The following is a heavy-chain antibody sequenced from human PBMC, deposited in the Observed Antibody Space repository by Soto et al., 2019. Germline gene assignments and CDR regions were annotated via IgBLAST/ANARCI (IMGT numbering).Heavy chain of an antibody. V-gene: IGHV1-18*01. Sequence: ASVTGSCKASGYTFTSYGISWVRQAPGQGLEWMGWISAYNGNTNYAQKLQGRVTMTTDTSTSTAYMELRSLRSDDTAVYYCASVTSTYYYDSSSPPKAPGDSWGQGTLVTV. CDR2: ISAYNGNT. CDR1: GYTFTSYG. CDR3: ASVTSTYYYDSSSPPKAPGDS. D-gene: IGHD3-22*01. J-gene: IGHJ4*02.